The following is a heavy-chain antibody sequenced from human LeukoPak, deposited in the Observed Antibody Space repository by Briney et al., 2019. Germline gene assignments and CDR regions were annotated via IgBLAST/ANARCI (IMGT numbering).Heavy chain of an antibody. CDR3: AKDWQFYGGNPYYFDY. V-gene: IGHV3-23*01. CDR1: GFTFSSYG. CDR2: ISGSGGST. Sequence: GGTLRLSCAASGFTFSSYGMSWVRQAPGKGLEWVSAISGSGGSTYYADSVKGRFTISRDNSKNTLYLQMNSLRAEDTAVYYCAKDWQFYGGNPYYFDYWGQGTLVTVSS. D-gene: IGHD4-23*01. J-gene: IGHJ4*02.